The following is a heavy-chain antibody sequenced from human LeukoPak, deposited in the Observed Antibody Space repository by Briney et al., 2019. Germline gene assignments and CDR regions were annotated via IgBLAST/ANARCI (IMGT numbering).Heavy chain of an antibody. V-gene: IGHV3-7*01. CDR1: GFTFSNYW. D-gene: IGHD6-13*01. J-gene: IGHJ4*02. Sequence: GGSLRLSCAASGFTFSNYWMSWVRQAPGKGLEWVANIKQDGSDIYYVDSVKGRFTISRDNARSSLYLQMNSLRAEDTAVYYCARDLMRYSNTWTGMANDYWGQGTLVTVSS. CDR2: IKQDGSDI. CDR3: ARDLMRYSNTWTGMANDY.